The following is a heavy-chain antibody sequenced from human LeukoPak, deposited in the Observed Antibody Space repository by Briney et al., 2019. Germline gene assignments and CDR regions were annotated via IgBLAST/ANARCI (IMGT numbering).Heavy chain of an antibody. Sequence: GGSLRLSCAASGFTVSSNHMNWVRQAPGKGLEWVSVIYGGGSTYYADSVKGRFTISRDNSKNTLYLQMNSLRAEDTAVYYCATXRSXXLNYXGQGTLVTVSS. V-gene: IGHV3-66*02. CDR3: ATXRSXXLNY. CDR2: IYGGGST. CDR1: GFTVSSNH. J-gene: IGHJ4*02. D-gene: IGHD1-1*01.